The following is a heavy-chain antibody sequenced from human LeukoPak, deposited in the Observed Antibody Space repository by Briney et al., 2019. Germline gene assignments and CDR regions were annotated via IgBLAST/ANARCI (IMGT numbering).Heavy chain of an antibody. J-gene: IGHJ4*02. CDR3: ARGGVTPYFDY. CDR2: INHSGST. V-gene: IGHV4-34*01. CDR1: GGSFSGYY. D-gene: IGHD2-21*02. Sequence: SETLSLTCAVYGGSFSGYYWSWIRQPPGKGLEWIGEINHSGSTNYNPSLKSRVTISVDTSKNQFSLKLSSVTAADTAVYYCARGGVTPYFDYWGQGTLATVSS.